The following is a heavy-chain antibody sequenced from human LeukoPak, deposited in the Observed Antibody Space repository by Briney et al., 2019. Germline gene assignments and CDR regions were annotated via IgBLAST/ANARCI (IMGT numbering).Heavy chain of an antibody. J-gene: IGHJ5*02. CDR3: ARESCSGGSCYSSPWFDP. CDR2: INSDGSST. Sequence: PGGSLRLSCAASGSTFSSYWMHWVRQAPGKGLVWVSRINSDGSSTSYADSVKGRFTISRDNAKNTLYLQMNSLRAEDTAVYYCARESCSGGSCYSSPWFDPWGQGTLVTVSS. D-gene: IGHD2-15*01. V-gene: IGHV3-74*01. CDR1: GSTFSSYW.